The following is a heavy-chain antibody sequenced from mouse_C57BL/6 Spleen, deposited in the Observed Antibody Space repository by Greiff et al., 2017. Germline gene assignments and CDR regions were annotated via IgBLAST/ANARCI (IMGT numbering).Heavy chain of an antibody. V-gene: IGHV5-12*01. CDR2: ISNGGGST. Sequence: EVMLVESGGGLVQPGGSLKLSCAASGFTFSDYYMYWVRQTPEKRLEWVAYISNGGGSTYYPDTVKGRFTISRDNAKNTLYLQRSRLKSEDTAMYYCAKDRGLRRVYAMDYWGQGTSVTVSS. CDR3: AKDRGLRRVYAMDY. CDR1: GFTFSDYY. D-gene: IGHD2-4*01. J-gene: IGHJ4*01.